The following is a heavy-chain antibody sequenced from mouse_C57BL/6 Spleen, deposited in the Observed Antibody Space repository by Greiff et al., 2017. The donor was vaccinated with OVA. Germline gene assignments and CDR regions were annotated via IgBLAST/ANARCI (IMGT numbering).Heavy chain of an antibody. V-gene: IGHV1-82*01. J-gene: IGHJ3*01. CDR2: IYPGDGDT. D-gene: IGHD4-1*02. CDR1: GYAFSSSW. Sequence: LQESGPELVKPGASVKISCKASGYAFSSSWMNWVKQRPGKGLEWIGRIYPGDGDTNYNGKFKGKATLTADKSSSTAYMQLSSLTSEDSAVYFCANWDGAWFAYWGQGTLVTVSA. CDR3: ANWDGAWFAY.